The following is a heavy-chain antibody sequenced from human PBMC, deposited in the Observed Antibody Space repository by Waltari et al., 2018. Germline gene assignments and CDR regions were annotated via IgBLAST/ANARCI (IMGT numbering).Heavy chain of an antibody. Sequence: QVQRVRPGAAVKKPGSSVKVSSEASAGTFSSNTISWVRQAPGQGLEWMGRIITILGIAKYEQKFQGRVTITADKSTSTAYMELSRLRSEDTAVYYCARDRRIVVVRGGMDVWGQGTTVTVSS. D-gene: IGHD2-15*01. CDR2: IITILGIA. J-gene: IGHJ6*02. CDR3: ARDRRIVVVRGGMDV. CDR1: AGTFSSNT. V-gene: IGHV1-69*08.